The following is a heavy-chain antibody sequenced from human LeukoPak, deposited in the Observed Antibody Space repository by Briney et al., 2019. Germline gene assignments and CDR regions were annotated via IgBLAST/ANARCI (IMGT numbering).Heavy chain of an antibody. D-gene: IGHD6-13*01. V-gene: IGHV4-61*08. Sequence: SETLSLTCAVSGGSISSGGYSWSWIRQPPGKGLEWIGYIDYSKSTKYNPSLKSRVTISVDTSKDQFSLKLSSVTAADTAVYFCARGRVSSSTWYSTYYYYFYMDVWGKGTTVTVSS. CDR3: ARGRVSSSTWYSTYYYYFYMDV. CDR2: IDYSKST. J-gene: IGHJ6*03. CDR1: GGSISSGGYS.